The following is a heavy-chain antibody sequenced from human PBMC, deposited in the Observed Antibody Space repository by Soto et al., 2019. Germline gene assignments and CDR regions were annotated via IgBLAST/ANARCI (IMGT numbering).Heavy chain of an antibody. Sequence: SDALSLTCTVSGFSISSYYWSWIRQPPGKGLEWIGYIYYSGSTNYNPSLKSRVTISVDTSKKQFSLKLSSVTAADTALYYCAYVGGYSTGEYSFDFWGQGTPVTVSS. CDR2: IYYSGST. CDR1: GFSISSYY. V-gene: IGHV4-59*01. D-gene: IGHD5-18*01. J-gene: IGHJ4*02. CDR3: AYVGGYSTGEYSFDF.